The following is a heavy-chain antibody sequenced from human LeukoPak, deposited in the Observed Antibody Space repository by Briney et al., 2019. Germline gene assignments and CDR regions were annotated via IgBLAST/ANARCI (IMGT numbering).Heavy chain of an antibody. J-gene: IGHJ5*02. D-gene: IGHD3-10*01. CDR1: GGTFSSYA. V-gene: IGHV1-69*13. CDR2: IIPIFGTA. CDR3: ARVGVLLWFGELLYPNWFDP. Sequence: SVKVSCKASGGTFSSYAISWVRQAPGQGLEWMGGIIPIFGTANYAQKFQGRVTITADESTSTAYMELSSLRSEDTAAYYCARVGVLLWFGELLYPNWFDPWGQGTLVTVSS.